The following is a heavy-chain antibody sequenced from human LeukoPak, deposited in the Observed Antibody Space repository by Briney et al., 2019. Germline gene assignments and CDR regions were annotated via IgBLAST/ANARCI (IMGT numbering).Heavy chain of an antibody. D-gene: IGHD6-19*01. V-gene: IGHV4-59*01. CDR3: AREGIAVAGTFYYYGMDV. J-gene: IGHJ6*02. CDR1: SDSIGSFY. Sequence: PSETLSLTCTVSSDSIGSFYWSSIRQPAGKGLEWIGYIYYSGSTNYNPSLKSRVTISVDTSKNQFSLKLSSVTAADTAVYYCAREGIAVAGTFYYYGMDVWGQGTTVTVSS. CDR2: IYYSGST.